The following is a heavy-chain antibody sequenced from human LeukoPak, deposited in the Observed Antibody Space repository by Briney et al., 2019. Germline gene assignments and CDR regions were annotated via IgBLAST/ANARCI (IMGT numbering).Heavy chain of an antibody. CDR3: ARATHYSASTGGPYMDV. CDR1: GGSISSGGYF. D-gene: IGHD3-22*01. V-gene: IGHV4-31*03. J-gene: IGHJ6*03. CDR2: IYHAGST. Sequence: SQTLSLTCTVSGGSISSGGYFWSWIRQHPGKGLEWIAHIYHAGSTHDNPSLRGRVAISLDTSANQFSLRLSSVTAADTAVYFCARATHYSASTGGPYMDVWGQGTTVTVSS.